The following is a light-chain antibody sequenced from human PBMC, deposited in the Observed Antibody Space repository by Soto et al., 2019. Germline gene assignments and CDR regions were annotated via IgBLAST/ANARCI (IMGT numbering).Light chain of an antibody. CDR2: GAS. CDR1: QSVSSSH. V-gene: IGKV3-20*01. J-gene: IGKJ2*01. CDR3: QQYGSSPST. Sequence: EIVLTQSPGTLSLSPGERATLSCRASQSVSSSHLAWYQQKPGQAPRLLVHGASSRATGIPDRFSGSGSGTDFTLSISRLGTEDFAVYYCQQYGSSPSTFGQGTKLEIK.